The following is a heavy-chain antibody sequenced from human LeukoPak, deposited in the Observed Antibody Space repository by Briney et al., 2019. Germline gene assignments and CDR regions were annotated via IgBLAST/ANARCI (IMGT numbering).Heavy chain of an antibody. CDR1: GFTFSNYW. Sequence: GGSLRLSCAASGFTFSNYWMNWVRQAPGKGLEWVANIKQDGSKIYYVDSVKGRFTISRDNAKNSLYLQMNSLRAEDTAVYYCARAMDVWGQGTTVTVSS. CDR2: IKQDGSKI. J-gene: IGHJ6*02. V-gene: IGHV3-7*03. CDR3: ARAMDV.